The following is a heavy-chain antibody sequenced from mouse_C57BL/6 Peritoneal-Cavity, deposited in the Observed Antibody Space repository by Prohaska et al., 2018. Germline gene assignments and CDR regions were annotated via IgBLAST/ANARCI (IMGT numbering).Heavy chain of an antibody. J-gene: IGHJ4*01. V-gene: IGHV2-6*03. Sequence: LSITCTVSGFSLTSYGVHWVRQPPGKGLEWLVVIWSDGSTTYNSALQSRLSISKDYSKSQVFLKMNSLQTDDTAMYYCDRGRLKAMDYWGQGTSVTVSS. D-gene: IGHD1-3*01. CDR1: GFSLTSYG. CDR3: DRGRLKAMDY. CDR2: IWSDGST.